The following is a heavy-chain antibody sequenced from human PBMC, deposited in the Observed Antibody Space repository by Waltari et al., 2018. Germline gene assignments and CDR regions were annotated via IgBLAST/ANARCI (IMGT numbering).Heavy chain of an antibody. D-gene: IGHD6-13*01. Sequence: EVQLVQSGAEVKKPGATVKISCKVSGYTFTDYYMHWVQQAPGKGLEWMGLVDPEDGETIYAEKFQGRVTITADTSTDTAYMELSSLRSEDTAVYYCATGFSSWYSSDYYDMDVWGKGTTVTVSS. CDR2: VDPEDGET. V-gene: IGHV1-69-2*01. CDR1: GYTFTDYY. J-gene: IGHJ6*03. CDR3: ATGFSSWYSSDYYDMDV.